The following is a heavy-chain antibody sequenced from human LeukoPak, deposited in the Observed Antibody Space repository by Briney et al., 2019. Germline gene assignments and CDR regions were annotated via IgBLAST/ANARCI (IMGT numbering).Heavy chain of an antibody. Sequence: PSETLSLTCAVYGGSFSGYYWSWIRQPPGKGLEWIGEINHSGSTNYNPSLKSRVTISVDTSKNQFSLKLSSVTAADTAVYYCARGRRVFGSSWYVGWFDPWGQGTLVTVSS. V-gene: IGHV4-34*01. D-gene: IGHD6-13*01. J-gene: IGHJ5*02. CDR2: INHSGST. CDR3: ARGRRVFGSSWYVGWFDP. CDR1: GGSFSGYY.